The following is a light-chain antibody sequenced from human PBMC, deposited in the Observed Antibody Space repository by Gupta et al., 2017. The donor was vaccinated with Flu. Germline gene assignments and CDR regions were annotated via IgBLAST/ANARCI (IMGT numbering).Light chain of an antibody. CDR3: QSADNSGTYVV. CDR1: ALSSQY. CDR2: KDT. Sequence: SYELTQPPSLSVSPGQTVRIPCSGDALSSQYTYWYQQKPGQAPVLVISKDTERPSGIPERFSGSNSGTTVTLTISGVQAEDEAAYYCQSADNSGTYVVFGGGTRLTV. J-gene: IGLJ2*01. V-gene: IGLV3-25*03.